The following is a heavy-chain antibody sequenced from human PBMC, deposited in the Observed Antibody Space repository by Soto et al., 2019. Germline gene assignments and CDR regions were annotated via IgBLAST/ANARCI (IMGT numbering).Heavy chain of an antibody. Sequence: ASVKVSCKASGYTFTSYGISWLRQAPGQGLEWMGWISAYNGNTNYAQKLQGRVTMTTDTSTSTAYMELRSLRSDDTAVYYCAKLYYYDSSGYPLDYGMDVWGQGTTVTVSS. J-gene: IGHJ6*02. CDR1: GYTFTSYG. D-gene: IGHD3-22*01. CDR3: AKLYYYDSSGYPLDYGMDV. CDR2: ISAYNGNT. V-gene: IGHV1-18*01.